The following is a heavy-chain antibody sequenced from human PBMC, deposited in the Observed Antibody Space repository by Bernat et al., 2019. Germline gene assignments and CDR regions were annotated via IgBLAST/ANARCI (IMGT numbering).Heavy chain of an antibody. V-gene: IGHV3-72*01. CDR3: ARLPTSVVVTAD. J-gene: IGHJ4*02. CDR2: TRDKAKSYTT. CDR1: GFTLSDHY. Sequence: EVQLVESGGGLVQPGGSLRLSCAGSGFTLSDHYMDWIRQAPGTGLEWVGLTRDKAKSYTTEYAASVKGRFTIARDDSGNSLYLQMNSVKSEDTAVYYCARLPTSVVVTADWGQGTLVIVSS. D-gene: IGHD2-21*02.